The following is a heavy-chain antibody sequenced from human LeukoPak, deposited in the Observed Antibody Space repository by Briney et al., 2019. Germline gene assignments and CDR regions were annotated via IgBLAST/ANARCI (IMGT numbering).Heavy chain of an antibody. D-gene: IGHD4-17*01. CDR3: ARDSGDGDYDY. CDR1: GFTFSDYY. Sequence: PGGSLRLSCAASGFTFSDYYMHWVRQAPGKGLEWLSYISRSGSTIYYADSVEGRFTISRDNAKNTLYLQMSSLRVEDTAVYYCARDSGDGDYDYWGQGALVTVSS. CDR2: ISRSGSTI. J-gene: IGHJ4*02. V-gene: IGHV3-11*01.